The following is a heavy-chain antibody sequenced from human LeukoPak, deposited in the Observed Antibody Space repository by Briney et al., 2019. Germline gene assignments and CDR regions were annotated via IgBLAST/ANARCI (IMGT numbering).Heavy chain of an antibody. J-gene: IGHJ3*02. CDR2: IYYSGST. D-gene: IGHD5-12*01. CDR3: AREVATDNGAFDI. Sequence: PSQTLSHTCTVSGGSISSGDYYWSWIRQPPGKGLEWIGYIYYSGSTYYNPSLKSRVTISVDTSKNQFSLKLSSVTAADTAVYYCAREVATDNGAFDIWGQGTMVTVSS. V-gene: IGHV4-30-4*01. CDR1: GGSISSGDYY.